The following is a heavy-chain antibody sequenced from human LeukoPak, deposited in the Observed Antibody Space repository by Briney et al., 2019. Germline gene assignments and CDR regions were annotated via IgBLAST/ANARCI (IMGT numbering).Heavy chain of an antibody. J-gene: IGHJ4*02. D-gene: IGHD6-13*01. Sequence: GGSLRLSCAASGFTFSDYYMSWIRQAPGKGLEWVSYISSSGSTIYYADSVKGRFTISRDNAKNSLYLQMNSLRAEDTAVYYYARGDSSSWYTLDYWGQGTLVTVSS. CDR3: ARGDSSSWYTLDY. CDR2: ISSSGSTI. V-gene: IGHV3-11*01. CDR1: GFTFSDYY.